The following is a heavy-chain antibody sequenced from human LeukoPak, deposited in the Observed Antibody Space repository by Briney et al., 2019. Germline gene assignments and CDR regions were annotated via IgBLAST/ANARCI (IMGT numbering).Heavy chain of an antibody. V-gene: IGHV3-11*04. CDR2: VSSSGSTI. CDR1: GFTFSDYY. Sequence: GGSLRLSCAASGFTFSDYYMSWIRQAPGKGLEWVSYVSSSGSTIYYADSVKGRFTISRDNAKNSLYLQMNSLRAEDTAVYYCARVVAAAGNPNWFDPWGQGTLVTVSS. D-gene: IGHD6-13*01. J-gene: IGHJ5*02. CDR3: ARVVAAAGNPNWFDP.